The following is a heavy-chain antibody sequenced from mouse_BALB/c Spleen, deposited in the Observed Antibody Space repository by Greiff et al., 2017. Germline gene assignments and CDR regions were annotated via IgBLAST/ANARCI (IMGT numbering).Heavy chain of an antibody. CDR1: GYSITSDYA. D-gene: IGHD1-1*01. CDR3: ARRLYYGSSSYYFDY. J-gene: IGHJ2*01. V-gene: IGHV3-2*02. Sequence: VQLKESGPGLVKPSQSLSLTCTVTGYSITSDYAWNWIRQFPGNKLEWMGYISYSGSTSYNPSLKSRISITRDTSKNQFFLQLNSVTTEDTATYYCARRLYYGSSSYYFDYWGQGTTLTVSS. CDR2: ISYSGST.